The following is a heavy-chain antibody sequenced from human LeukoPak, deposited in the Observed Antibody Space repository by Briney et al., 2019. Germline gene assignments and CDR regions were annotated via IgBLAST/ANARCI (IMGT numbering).Heavy chain of an antibody. CDR1: GFTFSTSD. V-gene: IGHV3-23*01. CDR3: AKEATP. J-gene: IGHJ5*02. Sequence: GGSLRLSCAASGFTFSTSDMSWVRQAPGKGLERVSAISGGDGSTYYADSVKGRFTISRDNSKYTLFLQMNSLRAEDTAVYYCAKEATPWGQGTLVTVSS. CDR2: ISGGDGST. D-gene: IGHD5-12*01.